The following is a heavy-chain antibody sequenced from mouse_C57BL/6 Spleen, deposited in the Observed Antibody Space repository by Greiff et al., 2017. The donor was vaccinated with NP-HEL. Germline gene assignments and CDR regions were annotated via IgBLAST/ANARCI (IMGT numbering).Heavy chain of an antibody. CDR3: ARRAGSSPWYFDV. Sequence: EVQLQQSGPELVKPGASVKIPCKASGYTFPDYNMDWVKQSHGKSLEWIGDINPNNGGTIYNQKFKGKATLTVDKSSSTAYMELRSLTSEDTAVYYCARRAGSSPWYFDVWGTGTTVTVSS. D-gene: IGHD1-1*01. J-gene: IGHJ1*03. CDR1: GYTFPDYN. V-gene: IGHV1-18*01. CDR2: INPNNGGT.